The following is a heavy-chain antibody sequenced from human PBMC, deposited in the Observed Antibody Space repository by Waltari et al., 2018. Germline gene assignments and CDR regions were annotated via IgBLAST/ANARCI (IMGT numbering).Heavy chain of an antibody. Sequence: QVQLQQWGAGLLKPSETLSLTCAVYGGSFSGYYWSWIRQPPGKGLEWIGEINHSGSTNYNPSLKSRVTISVDTSKNQFSLKLSSVTAADTAVYYCARRPKTNGGWFDPWGQGTLVTVSS. V-gene: IGHV4-34*01. CDR3: ARRPKTNGGWFDP. CDR1: GGSFSGYY. D-gene: IGHD2-8*01. J-gene: IGHJ5*02. CDR2: INHSGST.